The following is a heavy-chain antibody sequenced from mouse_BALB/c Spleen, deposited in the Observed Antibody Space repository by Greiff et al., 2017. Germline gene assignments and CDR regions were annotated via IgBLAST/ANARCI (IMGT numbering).Heavy chain of an antibody. Sequence: VKLVESGAELVKPGASVKLSCKASGYTFTSYYMYWVKQRPGQGLEWIGEINPSNGGTNFNEKFKSKATLTVDKSSSTAYMQLSSLTSEDSAVYYCTRSGSHYWGQGTTLTVSS. CDR3: TRSGSHY. D-gene: IGHD3-2*02. J-gene: IGHJ2*01. V-gene: IGHV1S81*02. CDR1: GYTFTSYY. CDR2: INPSNGGT.